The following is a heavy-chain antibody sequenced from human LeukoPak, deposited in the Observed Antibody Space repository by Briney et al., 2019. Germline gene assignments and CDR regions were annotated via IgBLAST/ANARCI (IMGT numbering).Heavy chain of an antibody. Sequence: SETLSLTCTVSGDSITSDAYYCSWIRQPAGKGLEWIGRIYTSGSTNYNPSLQSRVTMSVDTSKQQFRLNLSSVTAADTAVYFCARDSDYWGQGTLVTVSS. CDR3: ARDSDY. J-gene: IGHJ4*02. CDR1: GDSITSDAYY. CDR2: IYTSGST. V-gene: IGHV4-61*02.